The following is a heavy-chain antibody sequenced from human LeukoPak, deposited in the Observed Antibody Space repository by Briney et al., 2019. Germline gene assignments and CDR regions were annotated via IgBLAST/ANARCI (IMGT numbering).Heavy chain of an antibody. CDR1: GFTFSSYA. Sequence: GGSLRLSCAASGFTFSSYAMSWVRQAPGKGLEWVSAISGSGGSPYYADSVKGRFTISRDNSKNTLYLQMHSLRAEDTAVYYCAKANYGSGSYWLFDYWGQGTLVTVSS. J-gene: IGHJ4*02. V-gene: IGHV3-23*01. D-gene: IGHD3-10*01. CDR2: ISGSGGSP. CDR3: AKANYGSGSYWLFDY.